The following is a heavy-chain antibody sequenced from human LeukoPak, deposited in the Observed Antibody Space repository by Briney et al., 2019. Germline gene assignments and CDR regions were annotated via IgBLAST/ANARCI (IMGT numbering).Heavy chain of an antibody. CDR3: ARRLSISSSFSFDS. Sequence: PGGSLRLSCAASGFTFNDYAMHWIRQAPGKGLEWVSLISGDGLSTYYADSLKGRFTISRDNAENSLYLQMDTLRDEDTAVYYCARRLSISSSFSFDSWGQGTLVTVSS. J-gene: IGHJ4*02. CDR2: ISGDGLST. D-gene: IGHD2-2*01. CDR1: GFTFNDYA. V-gene: IGHV3-43*02.